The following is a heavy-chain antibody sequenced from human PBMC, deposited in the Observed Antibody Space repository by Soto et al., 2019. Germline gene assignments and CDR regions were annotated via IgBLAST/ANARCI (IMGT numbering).Heavy chain of an antibody. Sequence: SETLSLTCTVSGGSISSSSYYWGWIRQPPGKGLEWIGSIYYSGSTYYNPSLKSRVTISVDTSKNQFSRKLSSVTAADTAVYYCARGPTYSSSWYDIWGQGTMVTVSS. CDR1: GGSISSSSYY. D-gene: IGHD6-13*01. CDR3: ARGPTYSSSWYDI. CDR2: IYYSGST. V-gene: IGHV4-39*01. J-gene: IGHJ3*02.